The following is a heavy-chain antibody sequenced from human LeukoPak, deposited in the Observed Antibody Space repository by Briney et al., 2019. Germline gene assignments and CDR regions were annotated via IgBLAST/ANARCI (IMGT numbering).Heavy chain of an antibody. J-gene: IGHJ5*02. CDR2: INPSGGDT. D-gene: IGHD3-10*01. Sequence: GASVKVSCKTSGYTFTAYKIHWVRQAPGQGLEWIGIINPSGGDTSYAQKFQGRVTMTSDTSTSTVYLELSSLRSDDTAVYYCAREFNSGTFFPWGQGTLVTVSS. CDR3: AREFNSGTFFP. V-gene: IGHV1-46*01. CDR1: GYTFTAYK.